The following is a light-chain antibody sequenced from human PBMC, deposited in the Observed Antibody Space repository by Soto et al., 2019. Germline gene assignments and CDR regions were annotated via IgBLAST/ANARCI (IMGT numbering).Light chain of an antibody. J-gene: IGLJ3*02. CDR3: SSYTTTSTLL. Sequence: QSALTQPISVSGSPGQSITISCTGNSNDIGSYDYVCWYQQHPGKAPKLIIYEVRNRPSGVSYRFTGSRSGNTASLTISALQADDESTFYCSSYTTTSTLLFGGGTKVTVL. CDR2: EVR. V-gene: IGLV2-14*01. CDR1: SNDIGSYDY.